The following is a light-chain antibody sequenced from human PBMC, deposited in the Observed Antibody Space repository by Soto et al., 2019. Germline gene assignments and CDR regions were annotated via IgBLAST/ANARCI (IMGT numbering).Light chain of an antibody. CDR3: SSYTSSSTPL. Sequence: QSALTQPASVSGSPGQSITISCTGTSSDIGNYNYVSWYQHHPGKAPKLMIYDVSNRPSGVSDRFSGSESGNTASLTISGLQAEDEADYYCSSYTSSSTPLFGGGTQLTVL. CDR1: SSDIGNYNY. CDR2: DVS. V-gene: IGLV2-14*03. J-gene: IGLJ2*01.